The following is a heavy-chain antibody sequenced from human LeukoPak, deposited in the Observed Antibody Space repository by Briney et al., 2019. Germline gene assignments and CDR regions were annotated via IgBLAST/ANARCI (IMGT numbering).Heavy chain of an antibody. Sequence: GASVKVSCKASGYTFPSYYMYWVRQAPGQGLEWMGIINPSGGSTSYAQKFQGRVTMTRDMSTSTVYMELSSLRSEDTAVYYCARVGDSGGYYVYFDYWGQGTLVTVSS. CDR2: INPSGGST. CDR1: GYTFPSYY. D-gene: IGHD3-22*01. V-gene: IGHV1-46*01. J-gene: IGHJ4*02. CDR3: ARVGDSGGYYVYFDY.